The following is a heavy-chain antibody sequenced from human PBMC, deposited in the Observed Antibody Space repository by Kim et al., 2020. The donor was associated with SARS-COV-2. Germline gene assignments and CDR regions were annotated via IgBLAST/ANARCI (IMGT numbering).Heavy chain of an antibody. D-gene: IGHD2-21*02. J-gene: IGHJ4*02. CDR1: GFAFSNYA. CDR2: MSGMSGSGATT. V-gene: IGHV3-23*01. Sequence: GGSLRLSCAASGFAFSNYAMSWVRQAPGKGLEWVSGMSGMSGSGATTYYADSVKGRFTVSRDNSKNTLFLQMNSLRAEDTDMYYGTNGGVGTKYHYFDYWGQGTLVTVSS. CDR3: TNGGVGTKYHYFDY.